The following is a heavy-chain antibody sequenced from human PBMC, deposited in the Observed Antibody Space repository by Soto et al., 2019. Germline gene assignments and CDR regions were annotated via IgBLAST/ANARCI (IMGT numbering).Heavy chain of an antibody. Sequence: PAGSLRLSCAASGFTFSSYAMHWVRQAPGKGLEWAAVISYDGSNKYYADSVKGRFTISRDNSKNTLYLQTNSLRAEDTAVYYCARDKRWLQFTAFDYWGQGTLVTVSS. CDR3: ARDKRWLQFTAFDY. CDR2: ISYDGSNK. J-gene: IGHJ4*02. CDR1: GFTFSSYA. V-gene: IGHV3-30-3*01. D-gene: IGHD5-12*01.